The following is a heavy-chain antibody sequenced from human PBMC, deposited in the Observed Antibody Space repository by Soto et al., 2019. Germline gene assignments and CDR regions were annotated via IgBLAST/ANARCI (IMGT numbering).Heavy chain of an antibody. CDR3: ASQLQCLTQSSGWTNYYYYGMDV. CDR1: GFTFSSYG. CDR2: ISYDGSNK. Sequence: QVQLVESGGGVVQPGRSLRLSCAASGFTFSSYGMHWVRQAPGKGLEWVAVISYDGSNKYYADSVKGRFTISRDNSKNTLYLQMNGLRAEDTAVYYCASQLQCLTQSSGWTNYYYYGMDVWGQGTTVTVSS. D-gene: IGHD6-19*01. J-gene: IGHJ6*02. V-gene: IGHV3-30*03.